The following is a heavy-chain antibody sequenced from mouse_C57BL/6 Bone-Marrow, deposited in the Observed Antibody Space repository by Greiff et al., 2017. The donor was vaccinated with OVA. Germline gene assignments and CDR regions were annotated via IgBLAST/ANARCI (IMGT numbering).Heavy chain of an antibody. Sequence: VQLQQSGAELARPGASVKLSCKASGYTFTSYGISWVKQSTGQGLEWIGEIYPRSGNTYYNEKFKGKATLTADKSSSTAYMELRSLTSEDSAVYFCARKGLLLPYYFDYWGQGTTLTVSS. CDR3: ARKGLLLPYYFDY. V-gene: IGHV1-81*01. CDR1: GYTFTSYG. J-gene: IGHJ2*01. CDR2: IYPRSGNT. D-gene: IGHD2-3*01.